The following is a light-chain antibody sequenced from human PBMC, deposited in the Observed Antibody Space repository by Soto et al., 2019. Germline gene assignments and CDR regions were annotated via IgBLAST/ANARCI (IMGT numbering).Light chain of an antibody. Sequence: SYELTQPPSVSVSPGQTAIISCSGDKLEEKYACWYQQKPGQLPVLVMYEDNKRPSGIPERFSGSNSGSTFTLTISGTQAMDEADYYCQAWDSNTYVVFGGGTKLTVL. CDR2: EDN. CDR1: KLEEKY. J-gene: IGLJ2*01. V-gene: IGLV3-1*01. CDR3: QAWDSNTYVV.